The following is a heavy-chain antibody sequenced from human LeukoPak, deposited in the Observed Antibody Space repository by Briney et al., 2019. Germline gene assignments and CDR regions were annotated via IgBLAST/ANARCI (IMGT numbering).Heavy chain of an antibody. CDR1: GFTFTSYG. Sequence: ASVTVSYKASGFTFTSYGFNWVRQAPGQGLEWMGWISAYSGNTNFAQKFQGRVTMTTDTSTSTVHMELRSLRSDDTAVYYCARDGVEMATYYYYAMDVWGQGTTVTVSS. D-gene: IGHD5-24*01. CDR3: ARDGVEMATYYYYAMDV. CDR2: ISAYSGNT. V-gene: IGHV1-18*04. J-gene: IGHJ6*02.